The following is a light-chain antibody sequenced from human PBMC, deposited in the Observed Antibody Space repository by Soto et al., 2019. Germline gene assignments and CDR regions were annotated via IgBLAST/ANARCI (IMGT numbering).Light chain of an antibody. CDR3: QQYSSYSFT. Sequence: DAQMTQSPSSLSASVGDRVTITCRTTQSISNWLAWYQKKPGIAPKLLIYKASNLASAVPSRFSGSGSGTEFTLTISSLQPEDFATYYCQQYSSYSFTFGPGTKVEIK. CDR2: KAS. V-gene: IGKV1-5*03. J-gene: IGKJ3*01. CDR1: QSISNW.